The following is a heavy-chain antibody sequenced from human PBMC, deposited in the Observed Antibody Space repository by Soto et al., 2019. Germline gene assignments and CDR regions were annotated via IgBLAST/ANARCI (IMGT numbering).Heavy chain of an antibody. CDR3: ARDGNLHDSRAYYYLY. CDR2: ITPMFGTP. J-gene: IGHJ4*02. V-gene: IGHV1-69*01. D-gene: IGHD3-22*01. Sequence: QVQLVQSGAEVKKPGSSVKVSCKASGRTFSRYTITWVRQAPGQGLEGMGGITPMFGTPNYAQKFRGRVTIPADESSSTAYMELSSLRYEDTAMYFCARDGNLHDSRAYYYLYWGQGTLVTVSS. CDR1: GRTFSRYT.